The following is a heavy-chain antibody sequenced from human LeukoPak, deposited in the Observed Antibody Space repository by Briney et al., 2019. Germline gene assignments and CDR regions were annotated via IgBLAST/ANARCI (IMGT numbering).Heavy chain of an antibody. CDR1: GYAFTGYY. D-gene: IGHD2-2*01. V-gene: IGHV1-2*02. CDR2: INPNSGGT. CDR3: ARGRGIVVVPAAIGVY. J-gene: IGHJ4*02. Sequence: EASVKVSCKASGYAFTGYYMHWVRQAPGQGLEWMGWINPNSGGTNYAQKFQGRVTMTRDTSISTAYMEPSRLRSDDTAVYYCARGRGIVVVPAAIGVYWGQGTLVTVSS.